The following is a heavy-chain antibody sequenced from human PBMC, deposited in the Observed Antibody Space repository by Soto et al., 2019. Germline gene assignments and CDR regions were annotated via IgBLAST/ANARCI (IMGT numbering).Heavy chain of an antibody. CDR2: INHSGST. CDR1: GGSFSGYY. CDR3: ARAPPCDAPRDAYFDL. Sequence: QVQLQQWGAGLLKPSETLSLTCAVYGGSFSGYYWSWIRQPPGKGLEWIGEINHSGSTNYNPSLKSRVTISVDTSKTQFSLKLGSVTAADTAVYYCARAPPCDAPRDAYFDLWGRGTLVTVSS. J-gene: IGHJ2*01. V-gene: IGHV4-34*01. D-gene: IGHD2-21*02.